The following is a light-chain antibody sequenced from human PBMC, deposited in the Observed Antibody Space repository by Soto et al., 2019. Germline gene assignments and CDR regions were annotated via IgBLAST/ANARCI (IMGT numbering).Light chain of an antibody. CDR2: GVS. V-gene: IGKV3-20*01. J-gene: IGKJ1*01. CDR1: QSLISTY. CDR3: QQYDSSPRT. Sequence: ELVLSQSPGTLSLSPGERATLSCRASQSLISTYLAWCHHRPGQAPRLLIYGVSIRATGIPDRVSGSGSGTDFTLTISRLEPEDFAVYYCQQYDSSPRTFGQGTKVDIK.